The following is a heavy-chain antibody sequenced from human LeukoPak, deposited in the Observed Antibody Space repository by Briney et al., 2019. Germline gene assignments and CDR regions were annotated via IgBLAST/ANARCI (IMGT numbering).Heavy chain of an antibody. CDR3: ARSLISRGSGSYSSDY. J-gene: IGHJ4*02. CDR1: GFIFSDFY. CDR2: ISSSGSTI. D-gene: IGHD3-10*01. V-gene: IGHV3-11*04. Sequence: GGSLRLSCAASGFIFSDFYMSWIRQSPGKGLEWVSYISSSGSTIYYADSVKGRFTISRDNAKNSLYLQMNSLRAEDTAVYYCARSLISRGSGSYSSDYWGQGTLVTVSS.